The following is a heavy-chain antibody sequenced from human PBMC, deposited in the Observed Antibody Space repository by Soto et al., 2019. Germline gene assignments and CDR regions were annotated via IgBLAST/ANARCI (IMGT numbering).Heavy chain of an antibody. Sequence: ASVKVSCKASGYTFTSYGISWVRQAPGQRLEWMGWISAYNGNTNYAQKLQGRVTMTTDTSTSTAYMELRSLRSDDTAVYYCVAVIVVVPAAVYYWGQATLLTGFS. CDR2: ISAYNGNT. V-gene: IGHV1-18*01. CDR3: VAVIVVVPAAVYY. CDR1: GYTFTSYG. J-gene: IGHJ4*02. D-gene: IGHD2-2*01.